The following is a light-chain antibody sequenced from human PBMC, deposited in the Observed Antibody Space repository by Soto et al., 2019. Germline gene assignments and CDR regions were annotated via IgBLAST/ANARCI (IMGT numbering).Light chain of an antibody. CDR1: SSDVGSYNL. CDR3: CSYAGSSYV. Sequence: QSALTQPASVSGSPGQSITISCTRTSSDVGSYNLVSWYQQHPGKAPKLMIYEGSKRPSGVSNRFSGSKSGNTASLTISGLQAEDEADYYCCSYAGSSYVFGTGTKLTVL. J-gene: IGLJ1*01. V-gene: IGLV2-23*01. CDR2: EGS.